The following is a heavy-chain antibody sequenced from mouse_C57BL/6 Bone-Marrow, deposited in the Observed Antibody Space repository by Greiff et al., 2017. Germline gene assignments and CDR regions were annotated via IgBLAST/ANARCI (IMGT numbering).Heavy chain of an antibody. V-gene: IGHV6-6*01. J-gene: IGHJ4*01. CDR1: GFTFSDAW. CDR3: TRSQSTVVATDYAMDY. Sequence: EVQRVESGGGLVQPGGSMKLSCAASGFTFSDAWMDWVRQSPEKGLEWVAEIRNKANNHATYYAESVKGRFTISRDDSKSSVYLQMNSLRAEDTGIYYCTRSQSTVVATDYAMDYWGQGTSVTVSS. D-gene: IGHD1-1*01. CDR2: IRNKANNHAT.